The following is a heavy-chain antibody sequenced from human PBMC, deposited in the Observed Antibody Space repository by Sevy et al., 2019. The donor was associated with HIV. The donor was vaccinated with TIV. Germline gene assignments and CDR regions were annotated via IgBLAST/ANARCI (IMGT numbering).Heavy chain of an antibody. J-gene: IGHJ3*01. V-gene: IGHV3-7*01. CDR2: INQDGGQK. CDR3: ARDPDPVPGVAFGV. CDR1: GSSFGIHW. Sequence: GGSLRLSCVASGSSFGIHWMSWVRQAPGKGLEWVAKINQDGGQKYYVDSVKGRFTISRDNAKSSRYLQMNSLRVEDTALYYCARDPDPVPGVAFGVWGQGTMVTVSS.